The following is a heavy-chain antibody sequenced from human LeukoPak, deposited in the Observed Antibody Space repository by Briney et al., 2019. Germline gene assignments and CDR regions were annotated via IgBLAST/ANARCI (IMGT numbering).Heavy chain of an antibody. J-gene: IGHJ4*02. CDR1: GFTFSGST. CDR2: IRTKANNYAT. CDR3: SRHEALPGDY. V-gene: IGHV3-73*01. Sequence: GGSLRLSCAASGFTFSGSTVHWVRQASGKGLDWVGHIRTKANNYATAYAASVKGRFTISRDDSKNTAYLQMNSLKIEGTAVYYCSRHEALPGDYWGQGTLVTVSS. D-gene: IGHD2-21*02.